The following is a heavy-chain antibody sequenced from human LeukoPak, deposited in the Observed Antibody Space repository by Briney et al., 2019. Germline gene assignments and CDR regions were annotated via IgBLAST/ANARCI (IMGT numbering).Heavy chain of an antibody. CDR3: ARDVGYSYGGVWHKYFDS. J-gene: IGHJ4*01. D-gene: IGHD5-18*01. CDR2: IDPNSGGT. CDR1: GYTFINYY. V-gene: IGHV1-2*06. Sequence: GAPVKVSCKASGYTFINYYLHWVRQAPGQGLEWMGHIDPNSGGTRFAQKFQGRVTMTRDTSTSSIYMELSSLIFDDTAVYYCARDVGYSYGGVWHKYFDSWGRGTLVTVSS.